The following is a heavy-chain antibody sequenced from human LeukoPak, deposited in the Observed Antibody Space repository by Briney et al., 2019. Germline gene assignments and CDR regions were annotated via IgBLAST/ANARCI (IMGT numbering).Heavy chain of an antibody. D-gene: IGHD1-7*01. CDR3: ARGITGTTPDYYYYYYMDV. Sequence: ASVKVSCKASGYTFTSYGISWVRQAPGQGLEWMGWISAYNGNTNYAQNLQGRVTMTTDTSTSTAYMELRSLRSDDTAVYYCARGITGTTPDYYYYYYMDVWGKGTTVTVSS. CDR2: ISAYNGNT. V-gene: IGHV1-18*01. J-gene: IGHJ6*03. CDR1: GYTFTSYG.